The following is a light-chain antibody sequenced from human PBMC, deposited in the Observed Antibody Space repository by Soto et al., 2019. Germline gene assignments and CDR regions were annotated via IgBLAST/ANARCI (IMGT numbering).Light chain of an antibody. V-gene: IGKV3-20*01. CDR1: QSVSSSY. Sequence: EIVLTQSPGTLSLSPGERATLSCRASQSVSSSYLARYQQKPGEAPRLLIYGASSRATGIPDRFSGSGSGPDFTVTISRLEPEDCAVYYCQQYGNSLFTFGPGTKVDI. CDR3: QQYGNSLFT. CDR2: GAS. J-gene: IGKJ3*01.